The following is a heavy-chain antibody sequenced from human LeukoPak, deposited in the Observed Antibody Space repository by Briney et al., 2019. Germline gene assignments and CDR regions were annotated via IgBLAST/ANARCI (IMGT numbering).Heavy chain of an antibody. CDR2: IIPILGIA. Sequence: SVKVSCKASGGTFSSYAISWVRQAPGQGLEWMGRIIPILGIANYAQKFQGRVTITADKSTSTAYMELSSLRSEDTAVYYCAREASGGYFDYWGQGTLVTVSS. D-gene: IGHD4-23*01. CDR1: GGTFSSYA. V-gene: IGHV1-69*04. J-gene: IGHJ4*02. CDR3: AREASGGYFDY.